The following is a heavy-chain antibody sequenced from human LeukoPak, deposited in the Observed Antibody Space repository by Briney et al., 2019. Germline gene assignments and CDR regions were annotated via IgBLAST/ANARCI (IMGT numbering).Heavy chain of an antibody. CDR2: IHISGST. Sequence: PSETLSLTCTVSGDSISSYYWSWIRQPAGKGLEWIGRIHISGSTNYNPSLKSRVTMSVDTSNSQFSLELSSVTAADTAVYYCARDFWSAYYMDVWSKGTTVTVSS. V-gene: IGHV4-4*07. CDR3: ARDFWSAYYMDV. CDR1: GDSISSYY. D-gene: IGHD3-3*01. J-gene: IGHJ6*03.